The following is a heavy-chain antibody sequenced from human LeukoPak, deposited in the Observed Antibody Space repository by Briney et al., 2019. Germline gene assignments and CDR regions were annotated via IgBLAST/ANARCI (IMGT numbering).Heavy chain of an antibody. J-gene: IGHJ5*02. D-gene: IGHD2-2*01. CDR3: ARVTSGMRYNWFDP. V-gene: IGHV1-8*01. Sequence: ASVKVSCKTSGYTFTDYDVNWVRQAPEQGLEWMGYIHPRSGYSESAQRFQGRLSMTRDVSTDTAYMELSTLTSDDTAVYYCARVTSGMRYNWFDPWGQGTLIIVSP. CDR1: GYTFTDYD. CDR2: IHPRSGYS.